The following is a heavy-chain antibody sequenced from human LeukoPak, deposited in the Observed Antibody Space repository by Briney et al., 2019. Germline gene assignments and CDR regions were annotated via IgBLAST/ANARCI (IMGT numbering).Heavy chain of an antibody. CDR2: IYHSGST. D-gene: IGHD6-6*01. CDR3: ARGSIAARGDFDY. CDR1: GYSISSGYY. J-gene: IGHJ4*02. V-gene: IGHV4-38-2*01. Sequence: PSETLSLTCAVSGYSISSGYYWGWIRQPPGKGLEWIGSIYHSGSTYYNPSPKSRVTISVDTSKNQFSLKLSSVTAADTAVYYCARGSIAARGDFDYWGQGTLVTVSS.